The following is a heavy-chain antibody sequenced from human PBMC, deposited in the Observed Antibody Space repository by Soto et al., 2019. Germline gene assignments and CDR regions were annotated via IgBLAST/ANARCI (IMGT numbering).Heavy chain of an antibody. CDR2: IGTAGDT. J-gene: IGHJ6*02. CDR3: ARDGMAVAATESYYYYGMDV. V-gene: IGHV3-13*01. Sequence: GGSLRLSCAASGFTFSSYDMHWVRQATGKGLEWVSAIGTAGDTYYPGSVKGRFTISRENAKNSLYLQMNSLRAEDTAVYYCARDGMAVAATESYYYYGMDVWGQGTTVTVSS. D-gene: IGHD6-19*01. CDR1: GFTFSSYD.